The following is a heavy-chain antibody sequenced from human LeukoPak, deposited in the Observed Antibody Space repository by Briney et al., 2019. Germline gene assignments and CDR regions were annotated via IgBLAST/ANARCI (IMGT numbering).Heavy chain of an antibody. CDR3: ARGLVLATDDAFDI. V-gene: IGHV4-59*01. D-gene: IGHD5-12*01. J-gene: IGHJ3*02. CDR2: VYDNDIS. CDR1: GASIRSYF. Sequence: SETLSLTCSVSGASIRSYFWSWIRQSPGKGLEWIGFVYDNDISNFNPSLESRVTILVDRSKSQFSLKLRSVTAADTAVYYCARGLVLATDDAFDIWGPGTMVTVSS.